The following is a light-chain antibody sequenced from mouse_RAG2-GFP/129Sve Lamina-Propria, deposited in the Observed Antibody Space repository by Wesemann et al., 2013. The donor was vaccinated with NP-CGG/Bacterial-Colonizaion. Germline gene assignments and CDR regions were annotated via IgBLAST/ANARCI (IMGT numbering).Light chain of an antibody. J-gene: IGKJ2*01. CDR2: WAS. Sequence: DIVMTQSHKFMSTSVGDRVSITCKASQDVGTAVAWYQQKPGQSPKLLIYWASTRHTGVPDRFTGSGSGTDFTLTISNMQSEDLADYFCQQYSSYPYTFGGGTKL. CDR1: QDVGTA. CDR3: QQYSSYPYT. V-gene: IGKV6-23*01.